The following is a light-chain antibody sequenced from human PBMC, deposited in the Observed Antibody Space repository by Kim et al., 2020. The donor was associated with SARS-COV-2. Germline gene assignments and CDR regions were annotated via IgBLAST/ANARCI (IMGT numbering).Light chain of an antibody. J-gene: IGKJ1*01. CDR1: QSVTSSY. CDR3: QQYGTSPQT. V-gene: IGKV3-20*01. Sequence: SPGEGATLSCRASQSVTSSYLAWYQHKPGQAPRLLIYGASSRATGIPDRFSGSGSGTDFTFTISRLEPEDFAVYYCQQYGTSPQTFGQGTKVDIK. CDR2: GAS.